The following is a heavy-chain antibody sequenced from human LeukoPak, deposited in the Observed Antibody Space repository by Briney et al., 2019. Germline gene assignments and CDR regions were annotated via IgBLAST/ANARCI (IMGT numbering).Heavy chain of an antibody. Sequence: SETLSLTCAVYGVSFSGYYWSWIRQPPGKGLEWIGEINHSGSTNYNPSLKSRVTISVDTSKNQFSLKLSSVTAADTAVYYCARGTGYDFWSGYRHPYYFDYWGQGTLVTVSS. D-gene: IGHD3-3*01. J-gene: IGHJ4*02. CDR1: GVSFSGYY. CDR2: INHSGST. V-gene: IGHV4-34*01. CDR3: ARGTGYDFWSGYRHPYYFDY.